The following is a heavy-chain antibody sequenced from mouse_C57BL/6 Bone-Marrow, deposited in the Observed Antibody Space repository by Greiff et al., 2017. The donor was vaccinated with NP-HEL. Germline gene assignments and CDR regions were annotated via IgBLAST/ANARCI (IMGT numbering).Heavy chain of an antibody. V-gene: IGHV5-6*01. J-gene: IGHJ1*03. CDR3: AARDWYFDV. Sequence: EVMLVESGGDLVKPGGSLKLSCAASGFTFSSYGMSWVRQTPDKRLEWVATISSGGSYTYYPDSVKGRFTISRDNAKNTLYLQMSSLKSEDTAMYYCAARDWYFDVWGTGTTVTVSS. CDR2: ISSGGSYT. CDR1: GFTFSSYG.